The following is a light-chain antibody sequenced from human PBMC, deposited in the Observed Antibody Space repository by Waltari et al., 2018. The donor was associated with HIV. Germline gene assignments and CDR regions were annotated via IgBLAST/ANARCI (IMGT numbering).Light chain of an antibody. V-gene: IGLV2-14*03. CDR1: SGDIGTYKY. Sequence: QSALTQPASVSGSPGQSIAISCTGTSGDIGTYKYVSWYQQHTGKVPNLITYDVKVRPSGVSDRFSCSKSGNTATLTIAWLHSDDEADYYCCSYTVNSTGVFGAGTKITV. J-gene: IGLJ1*01. CDR2: DVK. CDR3: CSYTVNSTGV.